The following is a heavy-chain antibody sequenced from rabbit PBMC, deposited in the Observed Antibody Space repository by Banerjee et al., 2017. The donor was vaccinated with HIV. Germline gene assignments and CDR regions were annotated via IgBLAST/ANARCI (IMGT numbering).Heavy chain of an antibody. Sequence: QEQLVESGGDLVKPEGSLTLTCTASGFSFTNKYVMCWVRQAPGKGLEWIGCINTGSGSTVYATWVNGRFTISKTSSTTVTLQMTTVTAADTATYFCARVWALWGPGTLVTVS. CDR3: ARVWAL. D-gene: IGHD5-1*01. V-gene: IGHV1S45*01. CDR2: INTGSGST. CDR1: GFSFTNKYV. J-gene: IGHJ4*01.